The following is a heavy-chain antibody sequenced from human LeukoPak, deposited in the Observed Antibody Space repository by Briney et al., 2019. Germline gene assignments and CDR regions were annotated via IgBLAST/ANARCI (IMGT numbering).Heavy chain of an antibody. V-gene: IGHV3-23*01. D-gene: IGHD4-17*01. CDR2: ISGSGGST. CDR1: GFTFSSYA. J-gene: IGHJ4*02. Sequence: QPGGSLRLSCAASGFTFSSYAMSWVRQAPGKGLEWVSAISGSGGSTYYADSVKGRFTISRDNSKNTLYLQMNSLGAEDTAVYYCAKDLTTVTMRTVDYWGQGTLVTVSS. CDR3: AKDLTTVTMRTVDY.